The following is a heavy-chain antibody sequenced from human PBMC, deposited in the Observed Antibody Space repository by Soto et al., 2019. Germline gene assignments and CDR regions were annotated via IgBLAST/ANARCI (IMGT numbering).Heavy chain of an antibody. CDR3: ARYLGRFLEWLPRGYGMDV. CDR2: ISGSGGST. D-gene: IGHD3-3*01. Sequence: EVQLLESGGGLVQPGGSLRLSCAASGFTFSSYAMSWVRQAPGKGLEWVSAISGSGGSTYYADSVKGRFTISRDNSKNTLYLQMNSLRAEDTAVYYCARYLGRFLEWLPRGYGMDVWGQGTTVTVSS. CDR1: GFTFSSYA. V-gene: IGHV3-23*01. J-gene: IGHJ6*02.